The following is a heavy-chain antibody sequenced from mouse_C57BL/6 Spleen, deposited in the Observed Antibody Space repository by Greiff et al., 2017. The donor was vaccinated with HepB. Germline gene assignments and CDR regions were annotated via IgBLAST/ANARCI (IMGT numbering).Heavy chain of an antibody. V-gene: IGHV5-9-1*02. CDR3: TREDYGNYVGFAMDY. J-gene: IGHJ4*01. D-gene: IGHD2-1*01. CDR1: GFTFSSYA. CDR2: ISSGGDYI. Sequence: EVQRVESGEGLVKPGGSLNLSCAASGFTFSSYAMSWVRQTPEKRLEWVAYISSGGDYIYYADTVKGRFTISRDNARNTLYLQMSSLKSEDTAMYYCTREDYGNYVGFAMDYWGQGTSVTVSS.